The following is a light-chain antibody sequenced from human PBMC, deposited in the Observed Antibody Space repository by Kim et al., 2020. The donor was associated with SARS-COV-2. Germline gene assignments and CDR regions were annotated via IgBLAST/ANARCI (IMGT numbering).Light chain of an antibody. V-gene: IGKV1-16*02. CDR3: QQYDSLPPT. CDR1: QALDNY. J-gene: IGKJ4*01. Sequence: ASVGDRVIISCRASQALDNYLAWFQQKPGKAPKSLIYGASTLQSGVPSKFIGSGSGTDFTLTINSLQPEDFATYFCQQYDSLPPTFGGGTKVDIK. CDR2: GAS.